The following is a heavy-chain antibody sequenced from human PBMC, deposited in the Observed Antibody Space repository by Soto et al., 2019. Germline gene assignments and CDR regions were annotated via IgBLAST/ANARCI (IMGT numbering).Heavy chain of an antibody. CDR3: AILSVYYDFWSGYYASDVFDI. Sequence: AGAQSPSCAASGITFSSTTMCWVRQAPGKGLERVSAISGSGGRKYYEESVKGGFTISRKNSNTTQKLQMSSLRAEDTAVYYCAILSVYYDFWSGYYASDVFDIWGQGTMVTVSS. V-gene: IGHV3-23*01. J-gene: IGHJ3*02. CDR2: ISGSGGRK. D-gene: IGHD3-3*01. CDR1: GITFSSTT.